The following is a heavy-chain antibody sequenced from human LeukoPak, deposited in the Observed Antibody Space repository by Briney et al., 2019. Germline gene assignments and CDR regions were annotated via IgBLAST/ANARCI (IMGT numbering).Heavy chain of an antibody. CDR2: IYYSGST. CDR1: GGSISSSSYY. D-gene: IGHD1-26*01. V-gene: IGHV4-39*01. CDR3: ARHSGPKVQEYSGSLDAFDI. J-gene: IGHJ3*02. Sequence: KPSETLSLTCTVSGGSISSSSYYWGWIRQPPGKGLEWIGSIYYSGSTYYNPSLKSRVTISVDTSKNQFSLKLSSVIAADTAVYYCARHSGPKVQEYSGSLDAFDIWGQGTMVTVSS.